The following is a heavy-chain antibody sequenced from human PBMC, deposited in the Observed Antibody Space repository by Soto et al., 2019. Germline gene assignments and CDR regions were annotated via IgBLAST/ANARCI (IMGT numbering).Heavy chain of an antibody. D-gene: IGHD1-20*01. V-gene: IGHV4-34*01. CDR2: INHSGST. Sequence: QVQLQQWGAGLLKPSETPSLTCAVYGGSFSGYYWSWIHQPPGKGLEWIGEINHSGSTNYNPSLTSRFTISVDTSKNQFSLKLSSVTAADTAVYYCARLEGPSNWSRKRYYFDYWGQGTLVTVSS. J-gene: IGHJ4*02. CDR1: GGSFSGYY. CDR3: ARLEGPSNWSRKRYYFDY.